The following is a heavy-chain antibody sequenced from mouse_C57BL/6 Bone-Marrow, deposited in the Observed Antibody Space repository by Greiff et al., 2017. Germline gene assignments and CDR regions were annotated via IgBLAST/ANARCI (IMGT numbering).Heavy chain of an antibody. J-gene: IGHJ2*01. CDR1: GFTFSDYG. V-gene: IGHV5-17*01. CDR3: SREGFSYYFDY. CDR2: ISSGCSTI. Sequence: EVKLVESGGGLVKPGGSLKLSCAASGFTFSDYGMHWVRQAPEKGLEWVAYISSGCSTIYYADTVKGRFTISRDNAKNTLFLQMTSLRSEDTAMYYCSREGFSYYFDYWGQGTTLTVSS.